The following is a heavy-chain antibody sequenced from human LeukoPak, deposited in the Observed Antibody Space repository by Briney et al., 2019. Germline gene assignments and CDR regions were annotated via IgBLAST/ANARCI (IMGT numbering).Heavy chain of an antibody. CDR2: INPNSGGT. CDR3: ARAPPPLYCSSTSCYWFDP. V-gene: IGHV1-2*02. D-gene: IGHD2-2*01. Sequence: ASVKVSCKASGYTFTGYYMHWERQAPGQGLEWMGWINPNSGGTNYAQKFQGRVTMTRDTSISTAYMELSRLRSDDTAVYYCARAPPPLYCSSTSCYWFDPWGQGTLVTVSS. J-gene: IGHJ5*02. CDR1: GYTFTGYY.